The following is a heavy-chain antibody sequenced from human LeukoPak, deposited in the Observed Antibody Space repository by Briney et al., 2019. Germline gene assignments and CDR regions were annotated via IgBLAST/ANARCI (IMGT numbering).Heavy chain of an antibody. V-gene: IGHV1-2*02. CDR3: ARVDVVVTAIGLYFDY. Sequence: ASVKVSCKASGYTFTGYYMHWVRRAPGQGLEWMGWINPNSGGTNYAQKFQGRVAMTRDTSISTAYMELSRLRSDDTAVYYCARVDVVVTAIGLYFDYWGQGTLVTVSS. D-gene: IGHD2-21*02. CDR2: INPNSGGT. J-gene: IGHJ4*02. CDR1: GYTFTGYY.